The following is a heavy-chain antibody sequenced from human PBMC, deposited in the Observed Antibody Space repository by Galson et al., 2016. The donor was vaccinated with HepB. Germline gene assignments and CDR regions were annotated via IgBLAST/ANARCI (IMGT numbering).Heavy chain of an antibody. Sequence: SLRLSCATSGFSFSSYGMHWVRQAPGKGPEWVAVISYDGSNKYYADSVKGRFTISRDNAKNSLYLQMNSLRAEDTAVYYCARKGGIYSPWGYWGQGTLVTVSS. D-gene: IGHD3-10*01. CDR2: ISYDGSNK. CDR1: GFSFSSYG. V-gene: IGHV3-30*03. CDR3: ARKGGIYSPWGY. J-gene: IGHJ4*02.